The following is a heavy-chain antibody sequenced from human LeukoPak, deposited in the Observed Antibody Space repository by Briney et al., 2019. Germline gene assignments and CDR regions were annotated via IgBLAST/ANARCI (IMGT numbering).Heavy chain of an antibody. CDR2: IYYSGST. J-gene: IGHJ4*02. CDR3: ASKAVTTSYSDY. V-gene: IGHV4-31*03. CDR1: GGSISSGGYY. D-gene: IGHD4-17*01. Sequence: SETLSLTCTVSGGSISSGGYYWSWIRQHPGKGLEWIGYIYYSGSTYYNPSPKSRVTISVDTSKNQFSLKLSSVTAADTAVYYCASKAVTTSYSDYWGQGTLVTVSS.